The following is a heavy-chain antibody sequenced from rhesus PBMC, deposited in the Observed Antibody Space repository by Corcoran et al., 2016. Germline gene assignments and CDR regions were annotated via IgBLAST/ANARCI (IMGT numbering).Heavy chain of an antibody. J-gene: IGHJ5-2*02. V-gene: IGHV4-65*02. CDR3: ARIWNYPYNSLDV. CDR1: GGSISSSNW. D-gene: IGHD1-26*01. Sequence: QVQLQESGPGLVKPSETLSLTCAVSGGSISSSNWWSWIRQPPGKGLGWIGYIRGSSGSTYYNPSIKSRVTISKDTSKNQFSLKLSSVTAADTAVYYCARIWNYPYNSLDVWGRGVLVTVSS. CDR2: IRGSSGST.